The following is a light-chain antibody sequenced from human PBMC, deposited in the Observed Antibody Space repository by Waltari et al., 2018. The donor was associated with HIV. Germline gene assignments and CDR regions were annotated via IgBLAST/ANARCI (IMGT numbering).Light chain of an antibody. CDR1: RTILFSSDYRDC. Sequence: DIVMPQSPHSLAVSLGERATINYRSSRTILFSSDYRDCLACYQQKPGQSPKVLIYWAATRASGVPARFSGSGSGTNFSLTSSALQTEDVALYYCQQYYTLGPTFGGGTKVEIK. CDR2: WAA. CDR3: QQYYTLGPT. V-gene: IGKV4-1*01. J-gene: IGKJ4*01.